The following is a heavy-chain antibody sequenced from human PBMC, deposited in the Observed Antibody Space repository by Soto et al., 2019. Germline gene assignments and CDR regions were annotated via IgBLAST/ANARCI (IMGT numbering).Heavy chain of an antibody. J-gene: IGHJ4*02. CDR2: IRGDGGQT. D-gene: IGHD3-9*01. CDR3: ARDVGLDSDDFFAY. CDR1: GFTFTIYG. V-gene: IGHV3-23*01. Sequence: LRLSCTASGFTFTIYGMGGVRQAPGKGLQWVSTIRGDGGQTHYTDSVKGRFSISRDNSKNTVYLQMDSLRAEDTAMYFCARDVGLDSDDFFAYWGQGT.